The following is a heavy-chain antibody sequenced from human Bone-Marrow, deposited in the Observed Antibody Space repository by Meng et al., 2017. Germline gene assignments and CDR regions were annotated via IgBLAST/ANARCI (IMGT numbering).Heavy chain of an antibody. J-gene: IGHJ5*02. CDR3: AREGGPDKWFDP. V-gene: IGHV1-2*02. CDR2: LNPNGGGT. CDR1: GNTFTGYY. Sequence: QGRVVQSGAEVKKPGASVTVSCKASGNTFTGYYIHWVRQAPGQGLEWMGWLNPNGGGTYYAQQFQGRVTMTRDTSINTAYLELSRLTSADTAVYYCAREGGPDKWFDPWGQGTLVTVSS. D-gene: IGHD2-15*01.